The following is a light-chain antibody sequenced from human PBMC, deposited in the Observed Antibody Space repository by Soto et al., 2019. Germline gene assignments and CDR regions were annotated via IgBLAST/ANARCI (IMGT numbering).Light chain of an antibody. CDR2: DAS. CDR3: QQRSNWLIT. Sequence: EIVLTQSPATLSLSPGERATLSCRASQSVSSYLAWYQHKPGQAPRLLIYDASNRATGTPARFSGSGSGTDFTLTISSLEPEDFAVYYCQQRSNWLITFGQGTRLQIK. CDR1: QSVSSY. J-gene: IGKJ5*01. V-gene: IGKV3-11*01.